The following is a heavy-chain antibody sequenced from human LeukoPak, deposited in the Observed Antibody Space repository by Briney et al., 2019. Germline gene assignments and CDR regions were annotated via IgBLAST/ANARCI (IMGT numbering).Heavy chain of an antibody. V-gene: IGHV4-59*01. D-gene: IGHD3-22*01. CDR2: IYYSGST. CDR1: GVSISSYY. Sequence: SETLSLTCTVSGVSISSYYWSWIRQPPGKGLEWIGYIYYSGSTNYNPSLKSRVTISVDTSKNQFSLKLSSVTAADTAVYYCARGESYYDSSGYRYFDYWGQGTLVTVSS. J-gene: IGHJ4*02. CDR3: ARGESYYDSSGYRYFDY.